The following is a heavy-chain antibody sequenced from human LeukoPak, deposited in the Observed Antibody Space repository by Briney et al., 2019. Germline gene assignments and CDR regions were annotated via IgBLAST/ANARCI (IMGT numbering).Heavy chain of an antibody. V-gene: IGHV3-48*03. Sequence: PGGSLRLSCAASGFTFSSYEMNWVRQAPGKGLEWVSYISSSGSTTYYADSVKGRFTISRDNSKNTLYLQMNSLRVDDTAAYYCARAGSSGWGGFEHWGQGTLVTVSS. CDR1: GFTFSSYE. D-gene: IGHD6-25*01. J-gene: IGHJ4*02. CDR3: ARAGSSGWGGFEH. CDR2: ISSSGSTT.